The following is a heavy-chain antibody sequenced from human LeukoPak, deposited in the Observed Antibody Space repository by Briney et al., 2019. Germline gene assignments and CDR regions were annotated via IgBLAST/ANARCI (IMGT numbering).Heavy chain of an antibody. CDR3: ASGPYRGYYFDY. V-gene: IGHV3-49*03. CDR2: IRSKAYGGTT. J-gene: IGHJ4*02. D-gene: IGHD1-14*01. Sequence: GGSLRLSCTASGFTFGDYAMSWFRQAPGKGLEWVGFIRSKAYGGTTEYAASVKGRFTISRDDSKSIAYLQMNSLRAEDTAVYYCASGPYRGYYFDYWGQGTLVTVSS. CDR1: GFTFGDYA.